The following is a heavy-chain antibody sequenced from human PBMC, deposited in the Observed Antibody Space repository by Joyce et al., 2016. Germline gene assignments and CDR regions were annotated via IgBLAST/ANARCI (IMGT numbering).Heavy chain of an antibody. J-gene: IGHJ4*02. CDR3: ARSQWLAPLMY. CDR1: GGPFRGFF. D-gene: IGHD6-19*01. V-gene: IGHV4-34*02. Sequence: QVQLRQWGAGLLKPSETLSLTCAVSGGPFRGFFWTWVRQPPGKAPEWIGDITTSGATNYNPSLRSRVAISVDTSNNQFSLTLTSLSAADMAVYYCARSQWLAPLMYWGQGTLVTVSP. CDR2: ITTSGAT.